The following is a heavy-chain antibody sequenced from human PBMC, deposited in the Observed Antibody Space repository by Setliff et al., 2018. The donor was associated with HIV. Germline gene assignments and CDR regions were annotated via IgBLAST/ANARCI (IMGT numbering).Heavy chain of an antibody. Sequence: PGESLKISCQGSGYTFANYWIGWVRQKPGKGLEWMAIIYLGDSDTRYSPSFQGQVTISADKSISTAYLQWRSLQASDTAMYYCVRYIGAAAGYIDHWGQGTLVTVSS. V-gene: IGHV5-51*01. CDR2: IYLGDSDT. CDR1: GYTFANYW. J-gene: IGHJ4*02. CDR3: VRYIGAAAGYIDH. D-gene: IGHD6-25*01.